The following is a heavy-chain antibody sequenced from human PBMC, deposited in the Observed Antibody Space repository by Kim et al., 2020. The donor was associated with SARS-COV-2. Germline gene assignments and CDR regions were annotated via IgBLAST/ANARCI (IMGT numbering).Heavy chain of an antibody. CDR2: INHSGST. D-gene: IGHD6-19*01. CDR1: GGSFSGYY. J-gene: IGHJ2*01. V-gene: IGHV4-34*01. CDR3: ARNCRSGWYPPRVSYWYFDL. Sequence: SETLSLTCAVYGGSFSGYYWSWIRQPPGKGLEWIGEINHSGSTNYNPSLKSRVTISVDTSKNQFSLKLSSVTAADTAVYYCARNCRSGWYPPRVSYWYFDLWGRGTLVTVSS.